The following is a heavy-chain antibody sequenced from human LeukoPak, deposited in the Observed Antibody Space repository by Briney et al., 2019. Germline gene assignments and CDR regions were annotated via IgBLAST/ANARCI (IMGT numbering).Heavy chain of an antibody. J-gene: IGHJ2*01. Sequence: SETLSLTCTVSGGSISSYYWSWIRQPPGKGLEWIGYIYQTGSTYYNPSLKSRVTISVGRSKNQFSLNLSSVTAADTAVYYCARDSEGDNWYFDLWGRGSLVTVSS. CDR3: ARDSEGDNWYFDL. D-gene: IGHD3-10*01. CDR1: GGSISSYY. V-gene: IGHV4-59*12. CDR2: IYQTGST.